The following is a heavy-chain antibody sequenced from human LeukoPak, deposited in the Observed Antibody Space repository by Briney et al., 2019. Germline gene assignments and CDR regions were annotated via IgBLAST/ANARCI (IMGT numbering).Heavy chain of an antibody. CDR2: VSHNGPDK. CDR1: GFTFSSYT. Sequence: GGSLRLSCAASGFTFSSYTMHWVRQAPGKGLEWVAVVSHNGPDKYYADSVKGRFTISRDNSKNTLYLQMCSLRADDTAVYYCARDDYWGQGTLVTVSS. CDR3: ARDDY. V-gene: IGHV3-30-3*01. J-gene: IGHJ4*02.